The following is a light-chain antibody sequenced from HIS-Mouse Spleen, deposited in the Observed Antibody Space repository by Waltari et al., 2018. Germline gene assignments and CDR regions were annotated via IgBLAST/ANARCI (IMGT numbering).Light chain of an antibody. CDR2: WAS. CDR3: QQYYSTPPT. CDR1: QSVLYSSNNKNY. J-gene: IGKJ1*01. Sequence: DIVMTQSPDSLAVSPGERACINCKSRQSVLYSSNNKNYLAWYQQKPGQPPKLLIYWASTRESGVPDRFSGSGSGTDFTLTISSLQAEDVAVYYCQQYYSTPPTFGQGTKVEIK. V-gene: IGKV4-1*01.